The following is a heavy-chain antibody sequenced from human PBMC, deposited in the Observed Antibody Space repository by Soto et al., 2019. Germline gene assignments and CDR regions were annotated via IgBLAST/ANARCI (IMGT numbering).Heavy chain of an antibody. V-gene: IGHV3-23*01. D-gene: IGHD3-22*01. CDR3: ANGADSSGYYYCCYGMDV. CDR1: GFTFSSYA. CDR2: ISGSGGST. Sequence: GGSLRLSCAASGFTFSSYAMSWVRQAPGKGLEWVSAISGSGGSTYYADSVKGRFTISRDNSKYTLYLQMNSLRAEDTAVYYYANGADSSGYYYCCYGMDVWGQGTTVTVSS. J-gene: IGHJ6*02.